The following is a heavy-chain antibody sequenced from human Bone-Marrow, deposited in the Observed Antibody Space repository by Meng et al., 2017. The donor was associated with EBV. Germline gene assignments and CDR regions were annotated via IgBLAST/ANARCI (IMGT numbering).Heavy chain of an antibody. V-gene: IGHV3-23*01. J-gene: IGHJ4*02. CDR1: GFTFSSYA. D-gene: IGHD6-19*01. Sequence: EVSLLGLGGGLVPPGGSLRLSCAASGFTFSSYAMSWVRQAPGKGLEWVSAISGSCGSTYYADSVKGRFTISRDNSKNTLYLQMNSLRAEDTAVYYCANLAVAGDYWGQGTLVTVSS. CDR3: ANLAVAGDY. CDR2: ISGSCGST.